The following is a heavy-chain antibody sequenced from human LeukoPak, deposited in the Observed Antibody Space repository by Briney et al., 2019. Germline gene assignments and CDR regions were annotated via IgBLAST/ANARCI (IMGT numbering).Heavy chain of an antibody. D-gene: IGHD6-13*01. V-gene: IGHV1-2*02. Sequence: GASVKVSCKASGYTFTGYYMHWVRQAPGQGLEWMGWINPNSGGTNYAQKFQGRVTMTRDTSISTAYMELSRLRSDDTAVYYCARGQQQLVRGYYYYYYMDVWGKGTTVTVSS. CDR1: GYTFTGYY. CDR3: ARGQQQLVRGYYYYYYMDV. J-gene: IGHJ6*03. CDR2: INPNSGGT.